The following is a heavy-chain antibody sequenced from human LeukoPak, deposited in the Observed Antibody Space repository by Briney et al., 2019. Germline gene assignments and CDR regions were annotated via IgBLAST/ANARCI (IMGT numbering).Heavy chain of an antibody. V-gene: IGHV3-43*02. CDR1: GFTFDDYA. D-gene: IGHD6-19*01. CDR3: AKGGQQWLVPYY. J-gene: IGHJ4*02. Sequence: PGGSLRLPCAASGFTFDDYAMHWVRQAPGKGLEWVSLISGDGGSTYYADSVKGRFTISRDNSKNSLYLQMNSLRTEDTALYYCAKGGQQWLVPYYWGQGTLVTVSS. CDR2: ISGDGGST.